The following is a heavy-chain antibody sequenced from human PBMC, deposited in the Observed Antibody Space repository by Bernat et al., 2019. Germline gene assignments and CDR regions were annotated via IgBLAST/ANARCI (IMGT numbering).Heavy chain of an antibody. CDR1: GFTFSSYG. D-gene: IGHD2-8*01. V-gene: IGHV3-30*18. Sequence: QVQLVESGGGVVQPGRSLRLSCAASGFTFSSYGMHWVRQAPGKGLEWVAVISYDGSNKYYADSVKGRFTISGDNSKNTLYLQMNSLRAEDTAVYYCAKDLMEEYCTNGVCYYYYGMDVWGQGTTVTVSS. J-gene: IGHJ6*02. CDR3: AKDLMEEYCTNGVCYYYYGMDV. CDR2: ISYDGSNK.